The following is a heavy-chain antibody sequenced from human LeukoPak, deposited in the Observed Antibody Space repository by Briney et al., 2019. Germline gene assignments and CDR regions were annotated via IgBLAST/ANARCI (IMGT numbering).Heavy chain of an antibody. Sequence: SETLSLTCTVSGGSISSSSYYWGWIRQPPGKGLEWIGSIYYSGSTYYNPSLKSRVTISVDTSKNQFSLKLSSVTAADTAVYYCARGFQAQRRASSKRKSSTSCYALDYWSQGTLVTVSS. CDR1: GGSISSSSYY. CDR2: IYYSGST. J-gene: IGHJ4*02. V-gene: IGHV4-39*07. D-gene: IGHD2-2*01. CDR3: ARGFQAQRRASSKRKSSTSCYALDY.